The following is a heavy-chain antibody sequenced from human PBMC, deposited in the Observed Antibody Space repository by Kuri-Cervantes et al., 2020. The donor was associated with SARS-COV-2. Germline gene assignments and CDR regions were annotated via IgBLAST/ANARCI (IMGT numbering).Heavy chain of an antibody. D-gene: IGHD3-3*01. V-gene: IGHV1-2*02. J-gene: IGHJ4*02. CDR1: GYTFTGYY. CDR2: INPNSGGT. Sequence: ASVKVSCKASGYTFTGYYMHWVRQAPGQGLEWMGWINPNSGGTNYAQKFQGRVTMTRDTSISTAYMELSSLRSEDTAVYYCARSYHLWKSYYFDYWGQGTLVTVSS. CDR3: ARSYHLWKSYYFDY.